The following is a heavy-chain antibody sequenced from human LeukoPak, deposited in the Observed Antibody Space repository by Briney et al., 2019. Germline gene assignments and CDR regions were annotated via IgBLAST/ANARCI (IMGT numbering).Heavy chain of an antibody. J-gene: IGHJ5*02. V-gene: IGHV4-39*01. CDR2: SYYSGST. CDR3: ARHKEGATWRWVNWFDP. D-gene: IGHD1-26*01. Sequence: SETLSLTCTVSGGSISSSSYYWGWIRQPPGKGLEWIGSSYYSGSTYYNPSLKSRVTISVDTSKNQFSLKLSSVTAADTAVHYCARHKEGATWRWVNWFDPWGQGTLVTVSS. CDR1: GGSISSSSYY.